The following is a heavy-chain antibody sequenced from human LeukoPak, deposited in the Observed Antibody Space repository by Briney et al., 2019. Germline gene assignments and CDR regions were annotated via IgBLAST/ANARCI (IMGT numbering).Heavy chain of an antibody. CDR1: GGSFSGYY. CDR3: ARGRYDFWSGYSHNWFDP. Sequence: PSETLSLTCAVYGGSFSGYYWSWIRQPPGKGLEWIGEINHSGSTNYNPSLKSRVTISVDTSKNQFSLKLGSVTAADTAVYYCARGRYDFWSGYSHNWFDPWGQGTLVTVSS. J-gene: IGHJ5*02. V-gene: IGHV4-34*01. D-gene: IGHD3-3*01. CDR2: INHSGST.